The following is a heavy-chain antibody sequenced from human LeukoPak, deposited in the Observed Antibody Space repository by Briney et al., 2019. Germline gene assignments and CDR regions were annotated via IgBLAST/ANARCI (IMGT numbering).Heavy chain of an antibody. CDR3: ARDRDGYNY. CDR1: GFTFSSYI. CDR2: IDDDGSTT. J-gene: IGHJ4*02. D-gene: IGHD5-24*01. V-gene: IGHV3-74*01. Sequence: GGSLRLSCAASGFTFSSYIMHWVRQAPGKGLVWVSRIDDDGSTTTYAESVKGRFTISRDNAKNTLYLQMNSLRAEDTAVYYCARDRDGYNYWGQGTLVTVSS.